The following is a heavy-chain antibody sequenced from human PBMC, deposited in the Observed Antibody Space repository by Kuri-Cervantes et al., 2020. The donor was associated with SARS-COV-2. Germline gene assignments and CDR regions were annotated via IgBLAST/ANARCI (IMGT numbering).Heavy chain of an antibody. CDR3: AKDPYYDILTGFDAFDI. D-gene: IGHD3-9*01. CDR2: ISGSGGST. Sequence: ETLSLTCAASGFTFSSYAMSWVRQAPGKGLEWVSAISGSGGSTYYADSVKGRFTISRDNSKNTLYLQMNSLRAEDTAVYYCAKDPYYDILTGFDAFDIWGQGTMVTVSS. V-gene: IGHV3-23*01. J-gene: IGHJ3*02. CDR1: GFTFSSYA.